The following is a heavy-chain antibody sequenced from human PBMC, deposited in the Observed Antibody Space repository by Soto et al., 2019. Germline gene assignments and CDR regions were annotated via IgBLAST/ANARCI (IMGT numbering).Heavy chain of an antibody. CDR2: INHSGST. J-gene: IGHJ4*02. Sequence: QVQLQQWGAGLLKPSETLSLTCAVYGGSFSGYYWSWIRQPPGKGLEWIGEINHSGSTNYNPSLKSRVTISVDTSKNQFSLKLSSVTAADTAVYCCARYGDYEGIFDYWGQGTLVTVSS. CDR3: ARYGDYEGIFDY. V-gene: IGHV4-34*01. D-gene: IGHD4-17*01. CDR1: GGSFSGYY.